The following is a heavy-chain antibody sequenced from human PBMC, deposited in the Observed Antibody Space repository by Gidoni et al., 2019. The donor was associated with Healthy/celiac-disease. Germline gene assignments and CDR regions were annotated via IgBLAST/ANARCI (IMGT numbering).Heavy chain of an antibody. CDR3: ARGRGLGEFYDAFDI. Sequence: QVQLVESGGGVVQPGRSLRLSCAASGFTFSSYGMHWVRQAPGKGLEWVAVIWYDGSNKYYADSVKGRFTISRDNSKNTLYLQMNSLRAEDTAVYYCARGRGLGEFYDAFDIWGQGTMVTVSS. CDR2: IWYDGSNK. D-gene: IGHD3-10*01. V-gene: IGHV3-33*01. CDR1: GFTFSSYG. J-gene: IGHJ3*02.